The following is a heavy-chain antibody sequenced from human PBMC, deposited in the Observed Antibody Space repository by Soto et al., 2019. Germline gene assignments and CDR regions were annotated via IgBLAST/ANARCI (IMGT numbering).Heavy chain of an antibody. CDR2: INSDGSST. Sequence: EVPLVESGGGLVQPGGSLRLSCAASGFTFSSYWMHWVRQAPGKGLVWVSRINSDGSSTSYAASVKGRFTISRDNAKNTLYLQMNSLRAEDTAVYYCARVGADYYYGMDVWGQGTTVTVSS. CDR3: ARVGADYYYGMDV. V-gene: IGHV3-74*01. J-gene: IGHJ6*02. CDR1: GFTFSSYW.